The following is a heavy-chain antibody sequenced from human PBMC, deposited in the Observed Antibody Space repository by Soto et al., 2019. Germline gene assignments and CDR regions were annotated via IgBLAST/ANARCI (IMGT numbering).Heavy chain of an antibody. J-gene: IGHJ4*02. D-gene: IGHD1-1*01. CDR2: ISGRTRDT. CDR1: GFAFNTFA. V-gene: IGHV3-23*01. Sequence: EVQLLESGGGLVQPGGSLRLSCAASGFAFNTFAMGWVRQDPGKGLEWVSLISGRTRDTYYADSVKGRFTISRDNSKNTLYLQINSLGVEDTAVYDCATQDFRGTTGTTWGQGTLVTVSS. CDR3: ATQDFRGTTGTT.